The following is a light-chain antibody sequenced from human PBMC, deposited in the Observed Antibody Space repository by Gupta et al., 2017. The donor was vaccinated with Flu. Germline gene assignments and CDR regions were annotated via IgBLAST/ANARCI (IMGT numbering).Light chain of an antibody. Sequence: GQTARIPCGGKNTESDSDHWYQKKQWQAPVVVVCDDSDRPSGTAELVSGCTPGNTAPATISRVEAGEEADYYCNVWDSSSNVVVFGGGTKLTVL. CDR1: NTESDS. CDR2: DDS. J-gene: IGLJ3*02. V-gene: IGLV3-21*02. CDR3: NVWDSSSNVVV.